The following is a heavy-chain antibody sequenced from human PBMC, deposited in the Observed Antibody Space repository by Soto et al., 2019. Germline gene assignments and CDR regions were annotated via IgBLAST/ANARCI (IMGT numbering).Heavy chain of an antibody. V-gene: IGHV3-21*01. J-gene: IGHJ6*02. CDR2: ISSSSSYI. CDR1: GFTFSNAW. CDR3: ARDEGLGVNYYYYGMDV. Sequence: GGSLRLSCAASGFTFSNAWMNWVRQAPGKGLEWVSSISSSSSYIYYADSVKGRFTISRDNAKNSLYLQMNSLRAEDTAVYYCARDEGLGVNYYYYGMDVWGQGTTVTVAS. D-gene: IGHD3-10*01.